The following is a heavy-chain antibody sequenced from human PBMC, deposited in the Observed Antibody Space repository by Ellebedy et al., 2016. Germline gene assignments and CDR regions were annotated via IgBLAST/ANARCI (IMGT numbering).Heavy chain of an antibody. CDR1: GGSISGSTYY. CDR3: VRRLGARPPSD. V-gene: IGHV4-39*01. J-gene: IGHJ4*02. Sequence: GSLRLSXTVSGGSISGSTYYWGWIRQPPGKGLEWIGSYYYSGNTYNSSLKSRVSISVDTSKNQFSLKLNSVTATDTAVYYCVRRLGARPPSDWGQGTLVTVSS. CDR2: YYYSGNT. D-gene: IGHD1-26*01.